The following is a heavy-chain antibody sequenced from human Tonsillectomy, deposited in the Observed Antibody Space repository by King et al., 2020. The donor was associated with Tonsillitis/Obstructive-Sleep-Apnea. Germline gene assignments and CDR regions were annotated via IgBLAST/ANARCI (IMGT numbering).Heavy chain of an antibody. J-gene: IGHJ4*01. CDR2: INWNGGIT. Sequence: EVQLVESGGGVVRPGGSLRLSCAASGFTFDDHGLSWVRQAPGKGLEWVSGINWNGGITGYADSVKGRFTISRDNAKNSLYLQMNSLRAEDTALYYCARRHSLTSVWGYFDSWGHGTLVTVSS. D-gene: IGHD6-19*01. V-gene: IGHV3-20*04. CDR3: ARRHSLTSVWGYFDS. CDR1: GFTFDDHG.